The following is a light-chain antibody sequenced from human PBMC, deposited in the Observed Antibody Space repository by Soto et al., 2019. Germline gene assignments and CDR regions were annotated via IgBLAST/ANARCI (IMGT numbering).Light chain of an antibody. V-gene: IGKV3-15*01. J-gene: IGKJ1*01. Sequence: EIVMTQSPATLSVSPGERATLSCRASQSVNSNLAWYQQKPGQAPRLLMYGASTRATRIPDRFSGSGSDTEYTLAISSLQADDFVVYYCEQQNSWPPWTFGQGTNVEIK. CDR3: EQQNSWPPWT. CDR2: GAS. CDR1: QSVNSN.